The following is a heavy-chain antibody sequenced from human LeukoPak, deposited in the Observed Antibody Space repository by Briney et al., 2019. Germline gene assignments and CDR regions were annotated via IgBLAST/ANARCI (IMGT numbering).Heavy chain of an antibody. CDR1: GFTYSTYA. D-gene: IGHD6-19*01. Sequence: GGSLRLSCTASGFTYSTYAMTWVRQAPGKGLEWVSVISHGGDSAWYADSVKGRFTISRDNSKSTLFLQMNSLRADDTAIYYCAKGRSGWYEGLDYWGQGILVTVSS. CDR2: ISHGGDSA. J-gene: IGHJ4*02. CDR3: AKGRSGWYEGLDY. V-gene: IGHV3-23*01.